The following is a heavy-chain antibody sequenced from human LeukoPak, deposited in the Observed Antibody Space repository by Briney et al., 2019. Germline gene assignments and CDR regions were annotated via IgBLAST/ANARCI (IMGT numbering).Heavy chain of an antibody. V-gene: IGHV1-8*01. CDR2: MNPNSGNT. D-gene: IGHD5-18*01. CDR1: GYTFTSYD. J-gene: IGHJ4*02. Sequence: ASVKVSCKASGYTFTSYDINWVRQATGQGLEWMGWMNPNSGNTGYAQKFQGRVTMTRNTSISTAYMELSSLRSEDTAVYYCASIQDTAMVLGGDYWGQEPLFPVSS. CDR3: ASIQDTAMVLGGDY.